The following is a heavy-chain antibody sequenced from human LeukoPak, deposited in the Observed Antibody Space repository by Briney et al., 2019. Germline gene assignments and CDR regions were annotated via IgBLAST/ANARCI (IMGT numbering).Heavy chain of an antibody. J-gene: IGHJ6*03. CDR1: GGSFSGYY. V-gene: IGHV4-34*01. Sequence: SETLSLTCAVYGGSFSGYYWGWIRQPPGKGLEWIGEINHSGSTNYNPSLKSRVTISVDTSKNQFSLKLSSVTAADTAVYYCARGMEPLLGWGGYYYYMDVWGKGTTVTVSS. D-gene: IGHD1-26*01. CDR2: INHSGST. CDR3: ARGMEPLLGWGGYYYYMDV.